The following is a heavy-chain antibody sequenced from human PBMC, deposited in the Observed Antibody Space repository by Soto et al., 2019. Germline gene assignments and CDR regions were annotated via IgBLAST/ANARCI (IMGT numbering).Heavy chain of an antibody. Sequence: AGGALRLPCAASGFTFSSYGMPRVRPAPGQGVGGGGVIWDDGSNKYYAESREGRFTISRDNFKKTPCLAMNHLRAGDTAGVFCARDNPYFAYWGQGTLVPVSP. CDR2: IWDDGSNK. CDR1: GFTFSSYG. CDR3: ARDNPYFAY. J-gene: IGHJ4*02. V-gene: IGHV3-33*01.